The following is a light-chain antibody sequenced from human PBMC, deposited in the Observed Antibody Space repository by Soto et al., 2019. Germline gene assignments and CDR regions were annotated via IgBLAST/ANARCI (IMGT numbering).Light chain of an antibody. CDR3: SSYTSSSPCV. J-gene: IGLJ1*01. CDR1: SSDVGGYKY. CDR2: EVS. V-gene: IGLV2-14*01. Sequence: QSALTQPASVSGSPGQSITISCTGTSSDVGGYKYVSWYQQHPGKAPKLMIYEVSNRPSGVSDRFSGPKSGNTASLTISGLQAEDEADYYCSSYTSSSPCVFGTGTKVTVL.